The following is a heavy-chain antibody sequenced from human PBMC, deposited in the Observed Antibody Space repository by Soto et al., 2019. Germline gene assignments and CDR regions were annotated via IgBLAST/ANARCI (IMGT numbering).Heavy chain of an antibody. CDR2: ISSTTNYI. Sequence: PGGSLRLSCAASGFTFTRYSMNWVRQAPGKGLEWVSSISSTTNYIYYGDSMKGRFTISRDNGKNSLYLEMHSLRSEDTAVYYCARGFRGSSPGGYYYGMDVWGQGTTVTVSS. D-gene: IGHD6-6*01. V-gene: IGHV3-21*04. CDR3: ARGFRGSSPGGYYYGMDV. J-gene: IGHJ6*02. CDR1: GFTFTRYS.